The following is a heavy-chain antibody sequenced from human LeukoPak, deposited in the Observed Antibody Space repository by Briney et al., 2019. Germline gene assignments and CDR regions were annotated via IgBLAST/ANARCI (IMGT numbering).Heavy chain of an antibody. J-gene: IGHJ4*02. CDR1: GYTFTSYG. V-gene: IGHV1-18*01. D-gene: IGHD6-13*01. CDR2: ISAYNGNT. CDR3: ARVEDLGSSWSNFDY. Sequence: ASVKVSCKASGYTFTSYGISWVRQAPGQGLEWMGWISAYNGNTNYAQKLQGRVTMTTDTSTSTAYMELRSLRSDDTAVYYCARVEDLGSSWSNFDYWGQGTLVTVSS.